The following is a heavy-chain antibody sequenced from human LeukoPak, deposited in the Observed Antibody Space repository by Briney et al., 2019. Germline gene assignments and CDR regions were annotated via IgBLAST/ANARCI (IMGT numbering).Heavy chain of an antibody. J-gene: IGHJ3*01. CDR2: IYYTGST. Sequence: SETLSLTCTVSGGSISGYYWSWIRQPPGKGLEWNGYIYYTGSTSYNPSLKSRVTISVETSKKQFSMRLSSVTAADTAVYYCGRVDTSESVLWGQGTMVTVSS. CDR1: GGSISGYY. CDR3: GRVDTSESVL. D-gene: IGHD6-19*01. V-gene: IGHV4-59*01.